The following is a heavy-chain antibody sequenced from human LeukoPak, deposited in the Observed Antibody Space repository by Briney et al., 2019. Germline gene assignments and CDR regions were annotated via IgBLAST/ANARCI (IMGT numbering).Heavy chain of an antibody. CDR3: AVGSNYYYMGV. J-gene: IGHJ6*03. V-gene: IGHV4-59*01. D-gene: IGHD3-10*01. CDR2: IHYSGST. Sequence: SETLSLTCTVSGGSISGYYWSWIRQPPGKGLEWIGYIHYSGSTNYNPSLKSRVTISVDTSKNQFSLKLSSVTAADTAVYYCAVGSNYYYMGVWGKGTTVTASS. CDR1: GGSISGYY.